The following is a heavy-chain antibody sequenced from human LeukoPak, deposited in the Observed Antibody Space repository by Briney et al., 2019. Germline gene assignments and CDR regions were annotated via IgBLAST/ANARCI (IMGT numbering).Heavy chain of an antibody. J-gene: IGHJ4*02. Sequence: GGSLRLSCAASGFTFSSYSMHWGCHAPGQGLEWGAVISYDGSNKYYADSVRSRFTISTDKSKNTLYLQMSALRAEETALYYCAKAGPRGVRGYYFDYWGQGALVTVSS. CDR1: GFTFSSYS. CDR2: ISYDGSNK. CDR3: AKAGPRGVRGYYFDY. V-gene: IGHV3-30*18. D-gene: IGHD3-10*01.